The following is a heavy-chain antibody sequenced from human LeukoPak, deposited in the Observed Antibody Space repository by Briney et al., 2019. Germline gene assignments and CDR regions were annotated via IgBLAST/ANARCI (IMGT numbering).Heavy chain of an antibody. CDR2: INPSGGNT. J-gene: IGHJ4*02. Sequence: ASVKVSCKASGYTFTSYYMHWVRQAPGQGLEWMGIINPSGGNTNYAQKVHGKVTMTRDTSTSTIYMELRSLRSEDTAVYYCAREMDGGDQDYWGQGTLVTVSS. V-gene: IGHV1-46*03. CDR3: AREMDGGDQDY. CDR1: GYTFTSYY. D-gene: IGHD2-21*02.